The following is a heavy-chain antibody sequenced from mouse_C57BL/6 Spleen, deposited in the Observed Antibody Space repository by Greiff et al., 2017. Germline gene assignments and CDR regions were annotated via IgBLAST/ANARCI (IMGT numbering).Heavy chain of an antibody. J-gene: IGHJ2*01. CDR2: INPNNGGT. CDR3: ARQGVRVYYFDY. V-gene: IGHV1-22*01. Sequence: EVQLQQSGPELVKPGASVKMSCKASGYTFTDYNMHWVKQSHGKSLEWIGYINPNNGGTSYNQKFKGKATLTVNKSSSKAYMELRSLTSEDSAVYYCARQGVRVYYFDYWGQGTTLTVSS. CDR1: GYTFTDYN. D-gene: IGHD2-1*01.